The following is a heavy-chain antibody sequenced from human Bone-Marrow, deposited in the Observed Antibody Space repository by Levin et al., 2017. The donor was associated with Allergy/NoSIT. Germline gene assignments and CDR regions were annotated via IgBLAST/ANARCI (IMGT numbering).Heavy chain of an antibody. CDR3: AKDLSPRIAVTGNIEY. J-gene: IGHJ4*02. V-gene: IGHV3-43*01. Sequence: ASVKVSCAASGFTFNDYTMHWVRQAPQRGLEWVSLISWDASTTYYADSVRGRFTIPRDNSNNALYLQMNRLTTEDTALYYCAKDLSPRIAVTGNIEYWGQGTLVTVSS. D-gene: IGHD6-19*01. CDR2: ISWDASTT. CDR1: GFTFNDYT.